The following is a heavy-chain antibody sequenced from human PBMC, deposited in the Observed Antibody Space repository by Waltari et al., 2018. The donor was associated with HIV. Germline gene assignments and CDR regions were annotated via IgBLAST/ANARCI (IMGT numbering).Heavy chain of an antibody. CDR1: GGSITRSSYY. J-gene: IGHJ6*02. CDR3: ARHCLQKGWLPQLKYYYGMDV. V-gene: IGHV4-39*01. D-gene: IGHD1-1*01. CDR2: LFHSGST. Sequence: QQQLQESGPGLVKPSEALSLTCTVAGGSITRSSYYWARPRPSPGKGLEWIGSLFHSGSTYYSPSLRSRATISGDMSANRFSLKLTSVTATDTAVYFCARHCLQKGWLPQLKYYYGMDVWGQGTTVIVSS.